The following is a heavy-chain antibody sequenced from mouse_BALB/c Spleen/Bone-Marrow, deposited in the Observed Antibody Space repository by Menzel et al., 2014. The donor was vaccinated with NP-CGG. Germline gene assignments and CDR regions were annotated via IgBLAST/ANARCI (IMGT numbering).Heavy chain of an antibody. CDR3: SRGVLAYFDY. D-gene: IGHD2-14*01. CDR2: IDPYSGGT. V-gene: IGHV1S135*01. Sequence: EVKLVESGPELVKPGASVKVSCMASGYAFTNYNMNWVKQSHGKSLEWVGYIDPYSGGTNYNQKFRGKATLTVDKSSSTAYMHLDSLTSEDSAVYYCSRGVLAYFDYWGQGTTLTVSS. CDR1: GYAFTNYN. J-gene: IGHJ2*01.